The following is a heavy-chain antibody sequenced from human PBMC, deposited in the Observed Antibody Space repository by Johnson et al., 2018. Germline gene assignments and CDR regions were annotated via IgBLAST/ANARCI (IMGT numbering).Heavy chain of an antibody. CDR2: ISSSSSYI. D-gene: IGHD3-3*01. Sequence: VQLVESGGGLVKPGGSLRLSCAASGFTFSSYTMNWVRQTPGKGLERVSSISSSSSYIFYADSMKGRFTISRDNAKNSLYLQMNSLRVEDTAVYYCARDPIDLYGMDVWGQGTTVTVSS. V-gene: IGHV3-21*01. J-gene: IGHJ6*02. CDR1: GFTFSSYT. CDR3: ARDPIDLYGMDV.